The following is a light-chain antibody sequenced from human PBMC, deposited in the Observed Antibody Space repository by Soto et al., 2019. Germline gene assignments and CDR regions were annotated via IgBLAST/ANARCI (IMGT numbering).Light chain of an antibody. CDR1: HDINKY. J-gene: IGKJ5*01. V-gene: IGKV1-33*01. CDR2: DAS. CDR3: QRYDSLPPT. Sequence: IQMTQSPSSLSASVGDRVTITCQARHDINKYLNWYQEKPGKAPKLLIYDASNLQTGVPSRFSGSGSGTHFTLTISSLQPEDIATYYCQRYDSLPPTFGQGTRLDIK.